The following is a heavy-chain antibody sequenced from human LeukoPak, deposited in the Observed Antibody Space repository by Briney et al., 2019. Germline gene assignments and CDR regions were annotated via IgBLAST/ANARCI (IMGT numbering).Heavy chain of an antibody. Sequence: GGSLRLSCAASGFPFSNYWMHWVRQAPGKGLVWVSRINSDGSSTTSAASVKGRFTISRDNAKNTLYLQMNSLRAEDTAVYYCAKGGATVIDYWGQGTLVSVSS. D-gene: IGHD4-17*01. CDR2: INSDGSST. CDR3: AKGGATVIDY. CDR1: GFPFSNYW. J-gene: IGHJ4*02. V-gene: IGHV3-74*01.